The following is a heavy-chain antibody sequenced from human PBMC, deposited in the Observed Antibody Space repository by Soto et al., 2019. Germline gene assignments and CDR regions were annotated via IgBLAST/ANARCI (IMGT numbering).Heavy chain of an antibody. Sequence: SETLSLTCAVYGDYFSGYYWTWIRQPPGKGLEWIGEIHDSGSTNYNPSLKSRVTISVDTSKNQFSLKLTSVTAADTAPYYCAKGHRRYDSSGYYYDWGPGTLVTV. CDR2: IHDSGST. V-gene: IGHV4-34*01. CDR1: GDYFSGYY. CDR3: AKGHRRYDSSGYYYD. D-gene: IGHD3-22*01. J-gene: IGHJ4*02.